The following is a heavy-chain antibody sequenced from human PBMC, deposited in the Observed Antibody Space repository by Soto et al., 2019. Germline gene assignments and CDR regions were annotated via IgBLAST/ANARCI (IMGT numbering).Heavy chain of an antibody. D-gene: IGHD5-18*01. CDR2: IYYSGST. CDR3: ARMNTAMADY. CDR1: GGSVSSGSYY. V-gene: IGHV4-61*01. Sequence: QVQLQESGPGLVKPSETLSLTCTVSGGSVSSGSYYWSWIRQPPGKGLEWIGYIYYSGSTNYNPSLKSRVTISVDTSKNQFSLKLSSVTSPAPAVYYNARMNTAMADYWGQGTLVTVSS. J-gene: IGHJ4*02.